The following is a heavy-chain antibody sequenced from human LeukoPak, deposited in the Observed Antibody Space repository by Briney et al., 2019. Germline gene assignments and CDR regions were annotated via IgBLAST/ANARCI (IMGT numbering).Heavy chain of an antibody. Sequence: SETLSFTCTVSGGSVSSYFWSWIRQPPGKGLEWIGYVYYSGSTSFNPSLKSRVTISVDTSKTQFSLRLSSVTAADTAVYYCARHLGPGWHAMDVWGQGTTVTVSS. CDR1: GGSVSSYF. J-gene: IGHJ6*02. CDR2: VYYSGST. D-gene: IGHD2-15*01. CDR3: ARHLGPGWHAMDV. V-gene: IGHV4-59*08.